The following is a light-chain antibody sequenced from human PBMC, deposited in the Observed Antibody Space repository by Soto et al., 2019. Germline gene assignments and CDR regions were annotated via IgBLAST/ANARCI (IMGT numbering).Light chain of an antibody. Sequence: DIQMTQSPASLSASVGDRVTITCRASENINFYLHWYQQKPGKAPKLLIYAASTLQSGVPSRFSGSGSGTDFTLTLTSLQPEDFATYYCQQGYSTPGTFGQGTKVEIK. CDR1: ENINFY. CDR3: QQGYSTPGT. V-gene: IGKV1-39*01. CDR2: AAS. J-gene: IGKJ1*01.